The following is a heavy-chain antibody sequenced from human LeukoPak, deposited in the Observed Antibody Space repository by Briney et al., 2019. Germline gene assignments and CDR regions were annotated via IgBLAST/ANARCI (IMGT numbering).Heavy chain of an antibody. CDR1: GFTFSSYS. CDR2: ISGSSTYI. Sequence: GGSLRLSCAASGFTFSSYSMNWVRQAPGKGLEWVSSISGSSTYIYYTDSVKGRFTISRDNAKNSLYLQMNSLRAEDTAVYYCARTYYDFWSGYYSHEGNPFDYWGQGTLVTVSS. V-gene: IGHV3-21*01. J-gene: IGHJ4*02. CDR3: ARTYYDFWSGYYSHEGNPFDY. D-gene: IGHD3-3*01.